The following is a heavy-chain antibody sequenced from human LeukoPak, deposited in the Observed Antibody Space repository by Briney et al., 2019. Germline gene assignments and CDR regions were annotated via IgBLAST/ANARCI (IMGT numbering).Heavy chain of an antibody. D-gene: IGHD5-18*01. Sequence: SVKVSCKASGGTFSSYTISWVRQAPGQGLEWMGRIIPILGIANYAQKFQGRVTITADKSKSTVYMELSRLRSEDTAVYYCARGTAMALDYWGEGTLVTVSS. CDR3: ARGTAMALDY. CDR2: IIPILGIA. CDR1: GGTFSSYT. V-gene: IGHV1-69*02. J-gene: IGHJ4*02.